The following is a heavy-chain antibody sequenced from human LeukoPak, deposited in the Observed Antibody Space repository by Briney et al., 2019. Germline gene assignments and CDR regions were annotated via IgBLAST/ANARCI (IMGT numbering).Heavy chain of an antibody. Sequence: PGGSLRLSCAASGFTFSSYAMSWVRQAPGKGLEWVSGISGSGGSTYYADSVKGRFTISRDNSKNMLYLKMNSLRAEDTAVYYCAHPGTDNFWSGYSIDYWGQGTLVTVSS. J-gene: IGHJ4*02. V-gene: IGHV3-23*01. CDR1: GFTFSSYA. CDR2: ISGSGGST. D-gene: IGHD3-3*01. CDR3: AHPGTDNFWSGYSIDY.